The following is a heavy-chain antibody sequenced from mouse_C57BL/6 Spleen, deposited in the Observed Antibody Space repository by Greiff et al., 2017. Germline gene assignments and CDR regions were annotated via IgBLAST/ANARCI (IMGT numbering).Heavy chain of an antibody. CDR2: IYPGDGDT. V-gene: IGHV1-82*01. CDR3: ARRRANYCCCSYDAIDY. Sequence: QVQLQQSGPELVKPGASVKISCKASGYAFSSSWMNWVKQRPGQGLEWIGRIYPGDGDTNYNGKFKGKATLTADKSSSKAYMRLSCLSSENSAVYFCARRRANYCCCSYDAIDYWGQGTSVTVSS. CDR1: GYAFSSSW. D-gene: IGHD1-1*01. J-gene: IGHJ4*01.